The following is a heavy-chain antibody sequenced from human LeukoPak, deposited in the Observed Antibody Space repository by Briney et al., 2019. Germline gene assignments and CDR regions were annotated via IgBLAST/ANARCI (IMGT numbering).Heavy chain of an antibody. D-gene: IGHD3-3*01. Sequence: ASVKVSCKASGYTFTSYGISWVRQAPGQGLEWMGWISAYNGNTNYAQKLQGRVTMTTGTSTSTAYMELRSLRSDDTAVYYCARSGLRFLEWLSSLDYWGQGTLVTVSS. CDR2: ISAYNGNT. J-gene: IGHJ4*02. CDR1: GYTFTSYG. V-gene: IGHV1-18*01. CDR3: ARSGLRFLEWLSSLDY.